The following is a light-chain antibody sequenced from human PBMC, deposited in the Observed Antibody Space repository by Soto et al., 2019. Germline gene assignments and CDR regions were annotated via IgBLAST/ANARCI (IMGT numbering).Light chain of an antibody. Sequence: QSVLTQPASVSGSPGQSITISCTGTSSDVGGYNCVSWYQQHPGKAPKLMIYDVSNRPSGVSNRFSGSKSGNTASLTISGLQAEDEADYYCSSYTSSSTLVVFGGGTQLTVL. J-gene: IGLJ2*01. V-gene: IGLV2-14*01. CDR1: SSDVGGYNC. CDR3: SSYTSSSTLVV. CDR2: DVS.